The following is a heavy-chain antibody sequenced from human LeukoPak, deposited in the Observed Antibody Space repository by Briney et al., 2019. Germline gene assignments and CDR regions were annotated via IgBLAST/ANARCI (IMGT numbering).Heavy chain of an antibody. CDR3: ARRVPYDSGNYYNPLGY. Sequence: ASVKVSCKASGGTFSSYAISWVRQAPGQGLEWMGGIIPIFGTANYAQKLQGRVTMTRDTSTSTVYMELSSLRSEDTAVYYCARRVPYDSGNYYNPLGYWGQGTLVTVSS. CDR1: GGTFSSYA. V-gene: IGHV1-69*05. D-gene: IGHD3-10*01. J-gene: IGHJ4*02. CDR2: IIPIFGTA.